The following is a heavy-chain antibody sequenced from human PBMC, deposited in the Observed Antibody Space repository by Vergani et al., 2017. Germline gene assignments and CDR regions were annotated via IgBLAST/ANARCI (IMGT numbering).Heavy chain of an antibody. CDR3: ARDVRSGGYTRPQNRILSP. CDR2: ISGGGGDT. CDR1: GFTFDNYV. J-gene: IGHJ5*02. V-gene: IGHV3-23*01. D-gene: IGHD6-19*01. Sequence: EVQLLESGGGLVQPGGSLRLSCKASGFTFDNYVINWVRQAPGKGLEWVSHISGGGGDTYYADSVKGRFTISRDNSAKILYLHMNSLRAEDTAMYYCARDVRSGGYTRPQNRILSPWGQGTQVTVSS.